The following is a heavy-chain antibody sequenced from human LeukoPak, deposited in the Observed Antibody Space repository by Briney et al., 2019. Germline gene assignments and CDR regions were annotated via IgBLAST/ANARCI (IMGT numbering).Heavy chain of an antibody. CDR2: IYHTWTT. Sequence: SETLSLTCTVSGDFISSGGYYWSWIRQHPGKGLEWIGYIYHTWTTYYNPSLKSRVSLSVDTSKNQFSLKLSSVTAADTAVYYCARACTYFDNWGQGTLVAVSS. CDR1: GDFISSGGYY. CDR3: ARACTYFDN. J-gene: IGHJ4*02. V-gene: IGHV4-31*03.